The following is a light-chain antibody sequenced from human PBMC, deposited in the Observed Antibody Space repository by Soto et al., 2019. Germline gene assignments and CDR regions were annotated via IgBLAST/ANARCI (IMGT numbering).Light chain of an antibody. J-gene: IGKJ4*02. CDR1: QGIAIW. V-gene: IGKV1-5*01. Sequence: TIKCRASQGIAIWLSWYQQKPGKAPNLIIYDASNLKSGVPSRFSGSGSGTESTHTISSRQPDDPASYYFQHHRRYPVAFGGGTKVDIK. CDR2: DAS. CDR3: QHHRRYPVA.